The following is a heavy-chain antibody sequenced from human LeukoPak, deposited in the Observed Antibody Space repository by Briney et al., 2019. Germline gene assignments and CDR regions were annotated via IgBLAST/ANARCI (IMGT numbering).Heavy chain of an antibody. J-gene: IGHJ3*02. CDR2: IKHDGSRR. D-gene: IGHD2-2*01. CDR1: GFTFSKYW. Sequence: PGGSLRLSCAASGFTFSKYWMTWVRQAPGKGLEWVANIKHDGSRRSYADSVRGRFTISRDNAKNSGYLQMSSLRAEDTAVYYCARDSDIGIASADMWYDGYDMWGQGTMVTVSS. V-gene: IGHV3-7*01. CDR3: ARDSDIGIASADMWYDGYDM.